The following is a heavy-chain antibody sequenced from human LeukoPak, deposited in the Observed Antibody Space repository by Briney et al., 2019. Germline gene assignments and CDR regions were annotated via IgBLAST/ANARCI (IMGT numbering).Heavy chain of an antibody. CDR2: IKPDGSEK. Sequence: PGGSLRLSCAASGFTFSSYTMKWVRQAPGKGLERVADIKPDGSEKYYVDSVKGRFTISRDNAKNSLYLQMNSLRAEDTAVYYCARDGGLLWFGEQPSYYFDYWGQGTLVTVSS. V-gene: IGHV3-7*01. J-gene: IGHJ4*02. D-gene: IGHD3-10*01. CDR3: ARDGGLLWFGEQPSYYFDY. CDR1: GFTFSSYT.